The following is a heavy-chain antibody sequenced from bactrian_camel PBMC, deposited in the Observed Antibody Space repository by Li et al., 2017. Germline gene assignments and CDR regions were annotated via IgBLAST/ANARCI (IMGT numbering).Heavy chain of an antibody. CDR1: GFTFNKYG. J-gene: IGHJ6*01. D-gene: IGHD7*01. CDR2: ITSGGLTK. Sequence: DVQLVESGGGLVQPGGSLRLSCAASGFTFNKYGMSWVRQAPGKGLEWVSTITSGGLTKYYADSVKGRFTISRDNAKSSVILQMNSLKPEDTAVYYCVRNVAYCVDGGCSDFGYWGQGTQVTVS. V-gene: IGHV3S40*01. CDR3: VRNVAYCVDGGCSDFGY.